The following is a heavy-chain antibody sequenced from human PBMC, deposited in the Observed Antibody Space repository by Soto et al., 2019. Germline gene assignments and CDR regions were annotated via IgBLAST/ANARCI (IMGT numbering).Heavy chain of an antibody. CDR3: ARDLYEGDAFDI. Sequence: SETLSLTCTVSGGSISSYYWSWIRQPPGKGLEWIGYIYYSGSTNYNPSLKSRVTISVDTSKNQFSLKLSSVTAADTAVYYCARDLYEGDAFDIWGQGTMVTVSS. D-gene: IGHD3-16*01. V-gene: IGHV4-59*01. J-gene: IGHJ3*02. CDR2: IYYSGST. CDR1: GGSISSYY.